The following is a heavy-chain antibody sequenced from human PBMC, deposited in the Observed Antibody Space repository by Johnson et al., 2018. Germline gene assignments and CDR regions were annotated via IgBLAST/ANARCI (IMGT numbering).Heavy chain of an antibody. V-gene: IGHV3-30*04. J-gene: IGHJ6*03. CDR1: GFNFNTYA. CDR2: ISYDGKKK. Sequence: QVQLVESGGGVVQPGGSLRLSCAASGFNFNTYAMHCVRQAPGKGLEWVSVISYDGKKKFFADSVKGRFTIPRDHSKNTHYLQMNSLRAEDMAVYYCAGGYFYYYLDVGGKGTTVTVSS. CDR3: AGGYFYYYLDV.